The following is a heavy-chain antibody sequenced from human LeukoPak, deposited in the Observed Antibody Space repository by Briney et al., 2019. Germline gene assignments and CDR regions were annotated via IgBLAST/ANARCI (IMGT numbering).Heavy chain of an antibody. CDR1: GGSISSGDYY. D-gene: IGHD3-22*01. V-gene: IGHV4-30-4*01. CDR2: IYYSGST. J-gene: IGHJ4*02. CDR3: ARDSSGYQDFDY. Sequence: SETLSLTYTVSGGSISSGDYYWSWIRQPPGKGLEWIGYIYYSGSTYYNPSLKSRVTISVDTSKNQFSLKLSSVTAADTAVYYCARDSSGYQDFDYWGQGTLVTVSS.